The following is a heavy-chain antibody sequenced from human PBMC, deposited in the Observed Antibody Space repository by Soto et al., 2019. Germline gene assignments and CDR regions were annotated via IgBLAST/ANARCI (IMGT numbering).Heavy chain of an antibody. D-gene: IGHD4-17*01. J-gene: IGHJ3*02. CDR1: GFTFSSYA. Sequence: EVQLLESGGGLVQPGGSPRLSCAASGFTFSSYAMSWVRQAPGKGLEWVSAISGSGGSTYYADSVKGRFTISRDNSKNTLYLQMNSLRAEDTAEYYCAKDFDYGDAFDIWGQGTMVTVSS. CDR3: AKDFDYGDAFDI. CDR2: ISGSGGST. V-gene: IGHV3-23*01.